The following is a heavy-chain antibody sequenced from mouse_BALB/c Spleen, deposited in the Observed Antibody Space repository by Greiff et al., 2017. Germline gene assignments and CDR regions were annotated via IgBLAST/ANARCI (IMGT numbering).Heavy chain of an antibody. CDR3: TRTSLDY. Sequence: QVQLKQSGAELVRPGASVTLSCKASGYTFTDYEMHWVKQTPVHGLEWIGAIDPETGGTAYNQKFKGKATLTADKSSSTAYMELRSLTSEDSAVYYCTRTSLDYWGQGTSVTVSS. CDR1: GYTFTDYE. V-gene: IGHV1-15*01. J-gene: IGHJ4*01. CDR2: IDPETGGT.